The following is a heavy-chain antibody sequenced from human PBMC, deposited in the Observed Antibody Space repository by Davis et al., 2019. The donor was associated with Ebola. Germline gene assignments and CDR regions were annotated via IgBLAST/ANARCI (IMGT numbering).Heavy chain of an antibody. D-gene: IGHD1-26*01. CDR3: ARFHGSTKRTAYFDY. CDR1: GGSISSYY. CDR2: IYYSGST. Sequence: SETLSLTCTVSGGSISSYYWSWIRQPPGKGLEWIGYIYYSGSTNYNPSLKSRVTISVDTSKNQFSLKLSSVTAADTAVYYCARFHGSTKRTAYFDYWGQGTLVTVSS. V-gene: IGHV4-59*01. J-gene: IGHJ4*02.